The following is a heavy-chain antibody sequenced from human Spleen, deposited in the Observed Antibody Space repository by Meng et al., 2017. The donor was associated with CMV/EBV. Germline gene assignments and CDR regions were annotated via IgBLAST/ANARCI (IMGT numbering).Heavy chain of an antibody. CDR1: GFTFSDYY. D-gene: IGHD6-13*01. V-gene: IGHV3-11*04. CDR3: AREAAAGYYYYYGMDV. CDR2: ITSSSNTI. J-gene: IGHJ6*02. Sequence: GESLKISCAASGFTFSDYYMSWIRQAPGKGLEWVSYITSSSNTIYYADSVKGRFTISRDNAKNSLYLQMNSLRGEDTAVYYCAREAAAGYYYYYGMDVWGQGTTVTVSS.